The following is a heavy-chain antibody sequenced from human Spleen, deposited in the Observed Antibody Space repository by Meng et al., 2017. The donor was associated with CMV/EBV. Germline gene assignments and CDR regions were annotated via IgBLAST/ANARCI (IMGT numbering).Heavy chain of an antibody. D-gene: IGHD7-27*01. CDR2: FSGNSGFI. CDR3: ASLKLGTFEFFDY. CDR1: GFTFDDFA. Sequence: SLKISCAASGFTFDDFAMHWVRQTPGEGLEWVSGFSGNSGFIGYADSVKGRFTISRDNAKKTLSLQMNSLRPEDTALYYCASLKLGTFEFFDYWGLGTLVTVSS. V-gene: IGHV3-9*01. J-gene: IGHJ4*02.